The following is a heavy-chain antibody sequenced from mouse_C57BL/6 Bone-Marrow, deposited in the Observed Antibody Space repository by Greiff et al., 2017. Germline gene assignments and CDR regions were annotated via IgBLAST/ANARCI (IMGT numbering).Heavy chain of an antibody. D-gene: IGHD2-3*01. V-gene: IGHV1-69*01. CDR1: GYTFTSYW. Sequence: QVQLQQPGAELVMPGASVKLSCKASGYTFTSYWMHWVKQRPGQGLEWIGEIDPSDSYTNYNQKFKGKSTLTVAKSSSTAYMQLSSLTSEDSAVYYCARGGLLRAWFAYWGQGTLVTVSA. CDR3: ARGGLLRAWFAY. J-gene: IGHJ3*01. CDR2: IDPSDSYT.